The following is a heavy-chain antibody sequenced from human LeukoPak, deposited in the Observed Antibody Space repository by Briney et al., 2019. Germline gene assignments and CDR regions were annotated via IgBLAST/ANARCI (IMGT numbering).Heavy chain of an antibody. CDR2: INHSGST. Sequence: KSSETLSLTCAVYGGSFSGYYWSWIRQPPGKGLEWIGEINHSGSTNYNPSLKSRVTISVDTSKNQFSLKLSSVTAADTAVYYCARVKGVGSGYEFDYWGQGTLVTVSS. CDR3: ARVKGVGSGYEFDY. V-gene: IGHV4-34*01. D-gene: IGHD3-22*01. CDR1: GGSFSGYY. J-gene: IGHJ4*02.